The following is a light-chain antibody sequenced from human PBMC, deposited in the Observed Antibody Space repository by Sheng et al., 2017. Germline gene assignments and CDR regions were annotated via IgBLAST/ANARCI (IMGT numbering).Light chain of an antibody. CDR1: DSNIGDNS. CDR3: AAWDDALKGVV. CDR2: TDD. J-gene: IGLJ1*01. V-gene: IGLV1-44*01. Sequence: QSILTQPSSASGTPGQRVTVSCSGSDSNIGDNSVSWYQHLPGTTPKLIIFTDDQRPPGVPDRFSGSKSGTSASLAISGLQSEDEADYYCAAWDDALKGVVFGDGTKVTVL.